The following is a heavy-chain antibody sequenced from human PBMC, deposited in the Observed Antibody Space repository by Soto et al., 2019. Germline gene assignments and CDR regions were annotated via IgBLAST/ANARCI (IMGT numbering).Heavy chain of an antibody. D-gene: IGHD3-10*01. CDR1: GFNFSPFW. J-gene: IGHJ3*02. Sequence: PGGSLRLSCAASGFNFSPFWMHWVRQTPGKGLVWVSHINSDGSTIVYADSVKGRFTISRDNAKNTLYLQMNSLRVEDTAVYFCARDRGYPDSFDIWGQGTVVTVSS. V-gene: IGHV3-74*01. CDR3: ARDRGYPDSFDI. CDR2: INSDGSTI.